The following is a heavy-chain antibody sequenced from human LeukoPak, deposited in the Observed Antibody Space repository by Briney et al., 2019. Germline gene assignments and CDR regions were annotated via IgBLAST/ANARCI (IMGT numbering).Heavy chain of an antibody. CDR3: ARRYYSSGSCYGLLDY. CDR1: GGSFSGYY. J-gene: IGHJ4*02. D-gene: IGHD3-10*01. Sequence: SETLSLTCAVYGGSFSGYYWSWIRQPPGKGLEWIGEINHSGSTNYNPSLKSRVTISVDTSKNQFSLKLSSVTAADTAVYYCARRYYSSGSCYGLLDYWGQGTLVTVSS. V-gene: IGHV4-34*01. CDR2: INHSGST.